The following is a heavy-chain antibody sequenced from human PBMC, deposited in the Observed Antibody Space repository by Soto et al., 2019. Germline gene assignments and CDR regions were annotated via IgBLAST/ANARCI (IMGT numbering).Heavy chain of an antibody. CDR2: IDSNGGT. CDR1: DDSSSSYK. Sequence: SETLSLTCTVYDDSSSSYKWSWIRQPPGRRLEWIGYIDSNGGTSYNPSLQSRVTISIDTSTKQFSLKLSSVTAADTAVYYCGVQWFGRLHGIVDVWGKGTKVTVAS. CDR3: GVQWFGRLHGIVDV. V-gene: IGHV4-59*08. D-gene: IGHD3-10*01. J-gene: IGHJ6*03.